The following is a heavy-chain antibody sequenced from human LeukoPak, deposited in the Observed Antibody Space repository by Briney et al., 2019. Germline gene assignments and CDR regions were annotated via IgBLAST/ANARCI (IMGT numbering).Heavy chain of an antibody. D-gene: IGHD5-12*01. V-gene: IGHV4-59*01. J-gene: IGHJ4*02. Sequence: SETLSLTCTVSGGSISSYYWSWIRQPPGKGLEWIGYIYYSGSTNYSPSLKSRVTISVDTSKNQFYLKLSSVTAADTAVYYCARDGYSGSDALWGQGTLVTVSS. CDR1: GGSISSYY. CDR2: IYYSGST. CDR3: ARDGYSGSDAL.